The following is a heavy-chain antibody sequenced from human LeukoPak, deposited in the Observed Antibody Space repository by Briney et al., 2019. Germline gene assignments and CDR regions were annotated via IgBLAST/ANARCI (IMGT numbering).Heavy chain of an antibody. CDR2: IQCDGDNK. Sequence: PGGSLRLSCVASGFTFSRSGMHWVRQAPGKGLEWVAFIQCDGDNKYYADSVKGRFTISRDDSQNTLYLQMNSLTVEDTAVYYCAKKWDSTWSYFDLWGQGTLVTVSS. V-gene: IGHV3-30*02. D-gene: IGHD1-26*01. CDR1: GFTFSRSG. J-gene: IGHJ4*02. CDR3: AKKWDSTWSYFDL.